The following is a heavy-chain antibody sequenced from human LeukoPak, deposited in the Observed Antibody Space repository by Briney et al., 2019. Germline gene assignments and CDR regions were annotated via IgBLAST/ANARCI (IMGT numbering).Heavy chain of an antibody. D-gene: IGHD2-2*02. J-gene: IGHJ6*03. CDR1: GFTFSSYA. CDR2: ISSNGGST. CDR3: ARGQGAYCSSTSCYTTYYYYYMDV. V-gene: IGHV3-64*01. Sequence: GGSLRLYCAASGFTFSSYAMHWVRHAPGKGLEYVSAISSNGGSTYYANSVKGRFTISRDNSKTTLYLQMGSLRAEDMAVYYCARGQGAYCSSTSCYTTYYYYYMDVWGKGTTVTVSS.